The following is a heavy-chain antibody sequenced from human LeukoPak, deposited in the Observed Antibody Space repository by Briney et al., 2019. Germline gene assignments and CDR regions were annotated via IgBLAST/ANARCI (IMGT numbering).Heavy chain of an antibody. J-gene: IGHJ5*02. D-gene: IGHD3-22*01. V-gene: IGHV1-18*04. CDR3: ARDLSYDSSGYYP. CDR2: ISAYNGNT. Sequence: GASVKVSCKTSGYTFTDYNIHWVRQAPGQGLEWMGWISAYNGNTNYAQKLQGRVTMTTDTSTSTAYMELRSLRSDDTAVYYCARDLSYDSSGYYPWGQGTLVTVSS. CDR1: GYTFTDYN.